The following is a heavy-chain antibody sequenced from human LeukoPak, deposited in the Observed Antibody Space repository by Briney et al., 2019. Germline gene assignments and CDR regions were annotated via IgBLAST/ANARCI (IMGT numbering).Heavy chain of an antibody. V-gene: IGHV1-2*02. Sequence: GASVKVSCKASGYTFTGYYMHWVRQAPGQGLGWMGWINPNSGGTNYAQKFQGRVTMTRDTSISTAYMELSRLRSDDTAVYYCARDGTSIFGVVPPLNYWGQGTLVTVSS. J-gene: IGHJ4*02. CDR3: ARDGTSIFGVVPPLNY. CDR2: INPNSGGT. CDR1: GYTFTGYY. D-gene: IGHD3-3*01.